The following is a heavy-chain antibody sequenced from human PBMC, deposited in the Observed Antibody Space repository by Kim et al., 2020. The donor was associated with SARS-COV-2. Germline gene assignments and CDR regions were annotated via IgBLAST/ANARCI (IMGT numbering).Heavy chain of an antibody. J-gene: IGHJ5*02. CDR3: ARGYRAAAGTGWFDP. CDR2: INHSGST. Sequence: SETLSLTCAVYGGSFSGYYWSWIRQPPGKGLEWIGEINHSGSTNYNPSLKSRVTISVDTSKNQFSLKLSSVTAADTAVYYCARGYRAAAGTGWFDPWGQGTLVTVSS. V-gene: IGHV4-34*01. D-gene: IGHD6-13*01. CDR1: GGSFSGYY.